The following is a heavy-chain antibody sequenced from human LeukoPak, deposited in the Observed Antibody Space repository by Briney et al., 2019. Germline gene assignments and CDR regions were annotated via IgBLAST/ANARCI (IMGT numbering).Heavy chain of an antibody. CDR2: ISSSGSTI. J-gene: IGHJ4*02. D-gene: IGHD6-6*01. Sequence: YPGGSLRLSCAASGFTFSSYAMSWVRQAPGKGLEWVSYISSSGSTIYYADSVKGRFTISRDNAKNSLYLQMNGLRAEDTAVYYCAREDSSSHGFFDYWGQGTLVTVSS. CDR1: GFTFSSYA. CDR3: AREDSSSHGFFDY. V-gene: IGHV3-48*04.